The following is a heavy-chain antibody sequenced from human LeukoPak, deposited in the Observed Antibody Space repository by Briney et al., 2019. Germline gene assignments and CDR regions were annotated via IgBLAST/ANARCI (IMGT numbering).Heavy chain of an antibody. V-gene: IGHV1-2*02. J-gene: IGHJ4*02. D-gene: IGHD1-26*01. CDR2: INPNSGGT. CDR1: GYTFTGYY. Sequence: ASVKVSCKASGYTFTGYYMHWVRQAPGQGLEWMGWINPNSGGTNYAQKFQGRVTMTRDTSISTAYMELSRLRSDDTAVYYCARGCSGSCAVDYWRQGTLVTVSS. CDR3: ARGCSGSCAVDY.